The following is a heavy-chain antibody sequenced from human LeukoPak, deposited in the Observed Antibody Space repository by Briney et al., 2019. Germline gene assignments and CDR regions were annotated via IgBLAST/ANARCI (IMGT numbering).Heavy chain of an antibody. V-gene: IGHV4-34*01. CDR3: AKIMAGGGGGYYYYGMDV. CDR1: GGSFSGYY. J-gene: IGHJ6*02. CDR2: INHSGST. Sequence: PSETLSLTCAVYGGSFSGYYWSWIRQPPGKGLEWIGEINHSGSTNYNPSLKSRVTISADTSKNKISLKLSSVTAADTTVYYFAKIMAGGGGGYYYYGMDVWGQGTTVTVSS. D-gene: IGHD3-16*01.